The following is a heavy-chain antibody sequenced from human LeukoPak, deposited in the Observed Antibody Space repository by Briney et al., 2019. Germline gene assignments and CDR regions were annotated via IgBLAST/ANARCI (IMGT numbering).Heavy chain of an antibody. Sequence: SQTLSLTCTVSSGSISSSNYYWSWIRQPAGGGLEWIGRISTIGITNYNPSLISRVTISIDTSKNQFSLKLSSVTAADTAVYYCARDGCGGSCFQCYYYYMDVWGKGTTVTISS. D-gene: IGHD2-15*01. CDR1: SGSISSSNYY. CDR3: ARDGCGGSCFQCYYYYMDV. V-gene: IGHV4-61*02. CDR2: ISTIGIT. J-gene: IGHJ6*03.